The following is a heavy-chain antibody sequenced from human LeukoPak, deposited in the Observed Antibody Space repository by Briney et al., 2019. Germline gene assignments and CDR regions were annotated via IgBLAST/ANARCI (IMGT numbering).Heavy chain of an antibody. CDR1: GFTFSSYA. D-gene: IGHD6-13*01. Sequence: PGGSLRLSCAASGFTFSSYAMSWVRQAPGKGLEWASAISGSGGSTYYADSVKGRFTISRDNSKNTLYLQMNSLRAEDTAVYYCAKGRGSSWYLPMDYWGQGTLVTVSS. J-gene: IGHJ4*02. V-gene: IGHV3-23*01. CDR2: ISGSGGST. CDR3: AKGRGSSWYLPMDY.